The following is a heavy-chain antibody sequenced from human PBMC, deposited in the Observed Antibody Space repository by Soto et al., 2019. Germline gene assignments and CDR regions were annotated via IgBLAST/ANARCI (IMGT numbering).Heavy chain of an antibody. Sequence: SETLSLTCAVSGASISGSYYYWAWLRQSPGKGPEWIGSVFYTGFTSYNPSLESRVSVSVDTSKSQFSLKLSAVTAADTAVYYCATSQRGYNWNYFDHWGQGALVTVSS. CDR2: VFYTGFT. J-gene: IGHJ4*02. CDR1: GASISGSYYY. V-gene: IGHV4-39*01. CDR3: ATSQRGYNWNYFDH. D-gene: IGHD1-20*01.